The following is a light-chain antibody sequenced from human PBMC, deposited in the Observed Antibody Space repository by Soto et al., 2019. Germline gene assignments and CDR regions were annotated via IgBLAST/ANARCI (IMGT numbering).Light chain of an antibody. CDR1: QSVSSN. CDR2: GAS. V-gene: IGKV3-15*01. CDR3: QQYNTWPRS. J-gene: IGKJ4*01. Sequence: EIVMTQSPATLSVSTGERATLSCRASQSVSSNLAWYQQKPGQAPRLLIYGASTRVTGIPARFSGSGSGTEFTLTIGSLQSEDFAVYSCQQYNTWPRSFGGGTKVDIK.